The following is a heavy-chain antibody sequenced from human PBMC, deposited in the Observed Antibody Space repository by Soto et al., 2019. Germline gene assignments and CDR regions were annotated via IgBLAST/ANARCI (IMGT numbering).Heavy chain of an antibody. CDR1: GGSISSSSYY. Sequence: QLQLQESGPGLVKPSETLSLTCTVSGGSISSSSYYWGWIRQPPGKGLEWIGSIYYSGSTYYNPSLKSRVTISVDTSKNQFSLKLSSVTAADTAVYYCARQSVGRGSGRGRIDYWGQGTLVTVSS. D-gene: IGHD3-16*01. J-gene: IGHJ4*02. CDR2: IYYSGST. V-gene: IGHV4-39*01. CDR3: ARQSVGRGSGRGRIDY.